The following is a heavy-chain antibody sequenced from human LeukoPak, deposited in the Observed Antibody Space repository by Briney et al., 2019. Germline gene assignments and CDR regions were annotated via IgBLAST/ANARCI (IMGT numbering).Heavy chain of an antibody. CDR1: GNTFTVYY. J-gene: IGHJ4*02. V-gene: IGHV1-18*04. CDR2: ISAYNGNT. CDR3: ARSYSNYGRYFDY. D-gene: IGHD4-11*01. Sequence: ASVKVSCKASGNTFTVYYMYWVRQAPGQGLEWMGWISAYNGNTNYAQKLQGRVTMTTDTPTSTAYMELRSLRSDDTAVYYCARSYSNYGRYFDYWGQGTLVTVSS.